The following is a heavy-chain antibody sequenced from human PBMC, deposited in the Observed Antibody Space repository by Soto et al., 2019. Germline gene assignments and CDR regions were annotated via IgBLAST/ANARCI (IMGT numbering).Heavy chain of an antibody. CDR3: ARVGPWVPYYYDSSPYTFENWFDP. V-gene: IGHV4-38-2*01. CDR1: GYSISSGYY. J-gene: IGHJ5*02. D-gene: IGHD3-22*01. Sequence: SETLSLTCAVSGYSISSGYYWGWLRQPPGKGLEWIGRIYHGGSTYYNPSLNSRVTLSIDMTNNHVSLILNSVTAADTAVYYCARVGPWVPYYYDSSPYTFENWFDPWGQGTLVTVSS. CDR2: IYHGGST.